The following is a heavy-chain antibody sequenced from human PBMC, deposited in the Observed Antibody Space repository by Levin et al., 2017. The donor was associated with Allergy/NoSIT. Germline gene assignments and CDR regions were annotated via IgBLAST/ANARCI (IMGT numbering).Heavy chain of an antibody. CDR3: ARIPYFLNSSSWYGTRYYYYGMDV. D-gene: IGHD6-13*01. CDR2: IDWDDDK. Sequence: SGPTLVKPTQTLTLTCTFSGFSLSTSGMCVSWIRQPPGKALEWLALIDWDDDKYYSTSLKTRLTISKDTSKNQVVLTMTNMDPVDTATYYCARIPYFLNSSSWYGTRYYYYGMDVWGQGTTVTVSS. CDR1: GFSLSTSGMC. V-gene: IGHV2-70*01. J-gene: IGHJ6*02.